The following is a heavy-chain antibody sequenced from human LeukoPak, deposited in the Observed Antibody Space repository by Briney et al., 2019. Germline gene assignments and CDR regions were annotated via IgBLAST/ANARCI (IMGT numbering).Heavy chain of an antibody. CDR1: GYTFTSFD. D-gene: IGHD7-27*01. J-gene: IGHJ4*02. V-gene: IGHV1-8*01. Sequence: ASVKVSCKASGYTFTSFDFNWVRQATGQGLEWMGWMKSNNGHTGYAQKFQGRVTMTRDTSISTAYMELSSLAFEDTAVYYCARGPPNWGMVGYWGQGTLVTVSS. CDR2: MKSNNGHT. CDR3: ARGPPNWGMVGY.